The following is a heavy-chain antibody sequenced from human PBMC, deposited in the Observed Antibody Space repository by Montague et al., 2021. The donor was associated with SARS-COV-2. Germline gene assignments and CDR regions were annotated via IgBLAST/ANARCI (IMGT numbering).Heavy chain of an antibody. V-gene: IGHV4-34*01. CDR2: INHTGSA. J-gene: IGHJ3*01. CDR3: AGGQVTISGVLIFIRAAGHLDG. CDR1: SGSFSDFY. Sequence: SETLSLTCAVYSGSFSDFYWTWIRQSPGKGLEWIGEINHTGSATNNPSLKGRVTLTRDTSKYQFSLKLQSVTPAATAVYYCAGGQVTISGVLIFIRAAGHLDGWGQGTSVTVSS. D-gene: IGHD3-3*01.